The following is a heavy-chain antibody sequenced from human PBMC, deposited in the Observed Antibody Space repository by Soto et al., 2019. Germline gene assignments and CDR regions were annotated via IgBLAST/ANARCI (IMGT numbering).Heavy chain of an antibody. D-gene: IGHD6-13*01. CDR1: GDSVSSNSAA. Sequence: RSQTLSLPCAISGDSVSSNSAAWNWIRQSPSRGLEWLGRTYYRSKWYNDYAVSVKSRITINPDTSKNQFSLQLNSVTPEDTAVYYCAREDSSSWLGWFDPWGQGTLVTVSS. CDR3: AREDSSSWLGWFDP. J-gene: IGHJ5*02. V-gene: IGHV6-1*01. CDR2: TYYRSKWYN.